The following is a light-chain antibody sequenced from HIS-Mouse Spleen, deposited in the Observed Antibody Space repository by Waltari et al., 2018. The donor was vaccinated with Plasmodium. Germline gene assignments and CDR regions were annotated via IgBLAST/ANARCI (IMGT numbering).Light chain of an antibody. J-gene: IGLJ2*01. CDR1: ALPKPY. CDR3: QSADSSGTYVV. V-gene: IGLV3-25*03. CDR2: NDS. Sequence: YELTQPPPVSVSPGQTARITCSGDALPKPYAYWYQQKPGQAPVLVLYNDSDRPSGIPERFSGSISGTTVTLTISGVQAEDDADYYCQSADSSGTYVVFGGGTKLTVL.